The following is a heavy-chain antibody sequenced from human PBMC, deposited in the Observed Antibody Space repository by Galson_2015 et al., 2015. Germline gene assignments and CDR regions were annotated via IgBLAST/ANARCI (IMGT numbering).Heavy chain of an antibody. Sequence: SLRLSCAASGFTFSNAWMSWVRQAPGKGLEWVGRIKSKTDGGTTDYAAPVKGRFTISRDDSKNTLYLQMNSLRVEDTAFYYCAKGRGPHSGKNVDYWGQGTLVTVSS. V-gene: IGHV3-15*05. J-gene: IGHJ4*02. CDR2: IKSKTDGGTT. CDR1: GFTFSNAW. D-gene: IGHD1-26*01. CDR3: AKGRGPHSGKNVDY.